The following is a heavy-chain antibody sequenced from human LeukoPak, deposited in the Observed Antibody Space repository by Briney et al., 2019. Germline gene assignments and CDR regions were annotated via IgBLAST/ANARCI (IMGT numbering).Heavy chain of an antibody. D-gene: IGHD3-9*01. Sequence: GGSLRLSCAASGFTFSSYAMHLVRQAPGKGLEYVSAISSNGGSTYYANSVKGRFTISRDNSKNTLYLQMGSLRAEDMAVYYCARDRAVLRYFDWAMDVWGRGTTVAVSS. CDR3: ARDRAVLRYFDWAMDV. CDR2: ISSNGGST. V-gene: IGHV3-64*01. CDR1: GFTFSSYA. J-gene: IGHJ6*03.